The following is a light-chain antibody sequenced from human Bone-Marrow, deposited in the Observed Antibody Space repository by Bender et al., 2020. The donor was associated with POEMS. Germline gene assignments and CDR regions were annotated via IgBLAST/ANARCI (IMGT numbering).Light chain of an antibody. V-gene: IGLV2-8*01. CDR3: CSYAGATNV. CDR1: SSDVGAYNF. Sequence: QSALTQPPSASGSPGQSVTISCTGTSSDVGAYNFVSWYQQHPDKAPKLLIYEVTKRPSGVPDRFSASKSGNTASLTVSGLQAEDEADYYCCSYAGATNVFGTGTQVTVL. J-gene: IGLJ1*01. CDR2: EVT.